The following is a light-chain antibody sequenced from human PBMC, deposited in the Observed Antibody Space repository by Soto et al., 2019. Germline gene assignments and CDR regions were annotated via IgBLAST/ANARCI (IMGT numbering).Light chain of an antibody. V-gene: IGKV3-20*01. CDR2: DAS. CDR3: QQNGTSPGT. Sequence: EIGVTQSPSTLAASPRERATLSFRASQSVSSNYSAWYQQQPGEAPKVLIYDASNRATGLPARFSGRGSGTDFTLTISRLAHEDFVVYYWQQNGTSPGTFSQGTKVDIK. J-gene: IGKJ1*01. CDR1: QSVSSNY.